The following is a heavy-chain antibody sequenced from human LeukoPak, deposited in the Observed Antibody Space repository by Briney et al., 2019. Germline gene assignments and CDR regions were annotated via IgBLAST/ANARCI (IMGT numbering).Heavy chain of an antibody. J-gene: IGHJ3*02. V-gene: IGHV3-21*01. CDR1: GFTSSSYS. D-gene: IGHD3-3*01. CDR2: ISGSSSYI. CDR3: ARDWSGYYRGHAFDI. Sequence: GGSLRLSCAASGFTSSSYSMNWVRQAPGKGLEWVSSISGSSSYIYYAGSVKGRFTISRDNAKNSLYLQMNSLRAEDTAVYYCARDWSGYYRGHAFDIWGQGTMVTVSS.